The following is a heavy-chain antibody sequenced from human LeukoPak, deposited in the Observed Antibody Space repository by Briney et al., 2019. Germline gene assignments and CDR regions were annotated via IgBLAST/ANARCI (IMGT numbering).Heavy chain of an antibody. V-gene: IGHV3-21*01. Sequence: GGSLRLSCAASGFTFSSYSMDWVRQAPGKGLEWVSSISSSSSYIYYADSVKGRFTISRDNAENSLYLQMNSLRAEDTAVYYCASGGTIFGVVKSAGYGMDVWGQGTTVTVSS. CDR1: GFTFSSYS. D-gene: IGHD3-3*01. CDR2: ISSSSSYI. CDR3: ASGGTIFGVVKSAGYGMDV. J-gene: IGHJ6*02.